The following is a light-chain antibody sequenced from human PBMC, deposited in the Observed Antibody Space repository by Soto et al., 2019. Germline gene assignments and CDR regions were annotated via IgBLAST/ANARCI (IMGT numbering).Light chain of an antibody. CDR1: SRDVGGYNY. Sequence: QPASVSGSPGQSITLSCTGTSRDVGGYNYVSWYQQHSGKAPKLLIYDVTNRPSGVSNRFSGSKSGNTASLTISGLQAEDEADYYCSSYASSSAVVFGGGTKLTVL. CDR2: DVT. CDR3: SSYASSSAVV. J-gene: IGLJ2*01. V-gene: IGLV2-14*01.